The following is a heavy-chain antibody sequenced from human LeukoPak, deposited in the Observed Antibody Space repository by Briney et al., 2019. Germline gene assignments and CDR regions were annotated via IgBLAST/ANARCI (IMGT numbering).Heavy chain of an antibody. CDR3: AREVYDSSGYSHFDY. CDR2: ISGSGGST. CDR1: GFTFSSYA. J-gene: IGHJ4*02. D-gene: IGHD3-22*01. Sequence: GGSLRLSCAASGFTFSSYAMSWVRQAPGKGLEWVSAISGSGGSTYYADSVKGRFTISRDNSKNTLYLQMNSLRAEDTAVYYCAREVYDSSGYSHFDYWGQGTLVTVSS. V-gene: IGHV3-23*01.